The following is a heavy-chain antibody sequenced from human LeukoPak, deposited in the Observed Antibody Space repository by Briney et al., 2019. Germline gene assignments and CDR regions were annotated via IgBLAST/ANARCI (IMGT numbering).Heavy chain of an antibody. CDR2: IYYSGNT. J-gene: IGHJ2*01. D-gene: IGHD4-17*01. CDR1: GGSISSYY. Sequence: SETLSLTCTVSGGSISSYYWSWIRQPPGKGLEWIGYIYYSGNTNYNPSLKSRVTISVDTSKSQFSLKLSSVTAADTAVYYCAKGDYDYWYFALWGRGTLVTVSS. V-gene: IGHV4-59*01. CDR3: AKGDYDYWYFAL.